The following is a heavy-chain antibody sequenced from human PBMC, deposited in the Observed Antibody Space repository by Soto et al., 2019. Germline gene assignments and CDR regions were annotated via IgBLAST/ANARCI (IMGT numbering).Heavy chain of an antibody. CDR1: GGSFSGYY. J-gene: IGHJ4*02. V-gene: IGHV4-34*01. CDR2: INHSGST. CDR3: ARRGSIGGVVEPRAARVDD. Sequence: SETLSLTCAVYGGSFSGYYWSWIRQPPGKGLEWIGEINHSGSTNYNPSLKSRVTISVDTSKNPFSLKLSSVSAADTAVYYCARRGSIGGVVEPRAARVDDGGQGTLVTVSS. D-gene: IGHD2-15*01.